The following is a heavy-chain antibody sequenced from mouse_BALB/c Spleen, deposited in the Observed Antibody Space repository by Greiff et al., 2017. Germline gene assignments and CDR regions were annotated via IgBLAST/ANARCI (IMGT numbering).Heavy chain of an antibody. V-gene: IGHV14-3*02. CDR1: GFNIKDTY. D-gene: IGHD2-14*01. CDR2: IDPANGNT. Sequence: VQLKQSGAELVKPGASVKLSCTASGFNIKDTYMHWVKQRPEQGLEWIGRIDPANGNTKYDPKFQGKATITADTSSNTAYLQLSSLTSEDTAVYYCARWGVRGNFDYWGQGTTLTVSS. J-gene: IGHJ2*01. CDR3: ARWGVRGNFDY.